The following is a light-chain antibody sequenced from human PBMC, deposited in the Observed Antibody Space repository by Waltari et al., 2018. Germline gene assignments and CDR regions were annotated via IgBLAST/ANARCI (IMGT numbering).Light chain of an antibody. Sequence: EIVLTQSPATLSLSPGERATLSCRTSHSVDRYLSWYQQKPGQAPRLLIYDASNRATGIPARFSGSGSGTDFTRTISSLEPEDFAIYYCQQRKYWPPLTFGGGTKVEIK. CDR2: DAS. CDR3: QQRKYWPPLT. V-gene: IGKV3-11*01. J-gene: IGKJ4*01. CDR1: HSVDRY.